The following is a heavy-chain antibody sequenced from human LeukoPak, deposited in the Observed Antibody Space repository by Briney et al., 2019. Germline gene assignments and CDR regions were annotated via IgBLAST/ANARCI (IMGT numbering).Heavy chain of an antibody. CDR2: IIPIFGTA. V-gene: IGHV1-69*06. J-gene: IGHJ6*03. CDR1: GSTFTSYA. Sequence: ASVKLSCKASGSTFTSYAVSCVRQAPGHPLEWMGGIIPIFGTANYAQKFQGRVTITADKSTSTAYMELSSLSSEDTAVYYCARVGAYFGGYSRYYYMDVWGKGTTVTVSS. D-gene: IGHD2-21*02. CDR3: ARVGAYFGGYSRYYYMDV.